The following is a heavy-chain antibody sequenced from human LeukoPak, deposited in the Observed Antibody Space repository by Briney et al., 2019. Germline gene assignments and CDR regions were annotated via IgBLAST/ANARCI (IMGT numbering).Heavy chain of an antibody. D-gene: IGHD1-26*01. CDR3: ASSGGYYYYYMDV. CDR1: GFTFSNYA. J-gene: IGHJ6*03. V-gene: IGHV3-23*01. Sequence: GGSLRLSCAASGFTFSNYAMSWVRQAPGKGLEWVSAISGSGGSTYYADSVKGRFTISRDNSKNTLYLQMNSLRAEDTAVYYCASSGGYYYYYMDVWGKGTTVTVSS. CDR2: ISGSGGST.